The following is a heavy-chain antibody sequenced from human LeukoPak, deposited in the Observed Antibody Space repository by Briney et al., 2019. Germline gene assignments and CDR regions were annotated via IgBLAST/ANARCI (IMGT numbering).Heavy chain of an antibody. CDR3: ARTRYYYNSRSYGAPYYFDY. Sequence: SETLSLTCAVYGGSFSGYYWSWIRQPPGKGLEWIGEINHSGSTNYNPSLKSRVTISVDTPKNPFSLKLSSVTAADTAVYYCARTRYYYNSRSYGAPYYFDYWGQGTLVTVSS. CDR2: INHSGST. D-gene: IGHD3-10*01. V-gene: IGHV4-34*01. J-gene: IGHJ4*02. CDR1: GGSFSGYY.